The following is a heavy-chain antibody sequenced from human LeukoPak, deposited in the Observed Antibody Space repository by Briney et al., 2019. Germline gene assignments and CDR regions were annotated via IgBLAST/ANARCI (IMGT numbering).Heavy chain of an antibody. CDR1: GYTFTSYY. CDR3: ARYLAAPYDAFDI. CDR2: INANSGGT. Sequence: ASVKVSCKASGYTFTSYYIHWVRQAPGQGLEWMGWINANSGGTNYAQKFQGRVAMTRDTSVSTAYMELSRLRFDDTAVYYCARYLAAPYDAFDIWGQGTMVIVSS. V-gene: IGHV1-2*02. D-gene: IGHD6-6*01. J-gene: IGHJ3*02.